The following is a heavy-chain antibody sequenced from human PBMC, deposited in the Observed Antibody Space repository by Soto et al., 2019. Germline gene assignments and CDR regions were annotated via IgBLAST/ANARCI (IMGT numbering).Heavy chain of an antibody. Sequence: SETLSLTCAVCGGSISSSNWWSWVRQPPGKGLEWIGEIYHSGSTNYNPSLKSRVTISVDKSKNQFSLKLSSVTAADTAVYYCASRERYYYYGMDVWGQGTTVTVSS. J-gene: IGHJ6*02. V-gene: IGHV4-4*02. CDR2: IYHSGST. CDR3: ASRERYYYYGMDV. D-gene: IGHD1-26*01. CDR1: GGSISSSNW.